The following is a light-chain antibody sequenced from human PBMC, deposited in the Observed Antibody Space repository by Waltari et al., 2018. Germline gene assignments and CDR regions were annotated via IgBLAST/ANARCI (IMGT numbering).Light chain of an antibody. V-gene: IGKV3-11*01. J-gene: IGKJ4*01. CDR1: QDVSRY. CDR3: QQRRNWPPLS. CDR2: DTS. Sequence: EVVLTQSPATLSLSPGERATLSCKASQDVSRYLAWYQPKPGQAPRLLIYDTSNRATGIPARFSGSGSGTDFTLTISSLEPEDSAVYYCQQRRNWPPLSFGGGTKVEIK.